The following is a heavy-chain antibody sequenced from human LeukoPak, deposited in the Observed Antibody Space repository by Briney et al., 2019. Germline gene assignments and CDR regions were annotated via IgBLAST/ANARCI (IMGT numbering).Heavy chain of an antibody. D-gene: IGHD4-23*01. CDR1: GFTFSSYG. CDR3: ARRAGGYSHPYDY. V-gene: IGHV3-23*01. J-gene: IGHJ4*02. Sequence: GRTLRLSRAASGFTFSSYGMSWVRQAPGKGLEWVSAISGSGGSTYYADSVKGRFTISRDNSKNTLYLQMNSLRAEDTAVYYCARRAGGYSHPYDYWGQGILVTVSS. CDR2: ISGSGGST.